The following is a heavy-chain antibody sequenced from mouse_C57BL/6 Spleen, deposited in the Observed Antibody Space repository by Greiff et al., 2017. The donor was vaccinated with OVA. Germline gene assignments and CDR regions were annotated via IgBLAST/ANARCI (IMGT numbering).Heavy chain of an antibody. CDR1: GYTFTSYV. J-gene: IGHJ4*01. D-gene: IGHD1-1*01. CDR2: ISPYNDGT. CDR3: ARDYGRNYAMDY. Sequence: VQLKESGPELVKPGASVKMSCKASGYTFTSYVMHWVKQKPGQGLEWIGYISPYNDGTKYNEKFKGTATLSSDKSSSTAYMELSSLTSEDSAVYYCARDYGRNYAMDYWGQGTSVTVSS. V-gene: IGHV1-14*01.